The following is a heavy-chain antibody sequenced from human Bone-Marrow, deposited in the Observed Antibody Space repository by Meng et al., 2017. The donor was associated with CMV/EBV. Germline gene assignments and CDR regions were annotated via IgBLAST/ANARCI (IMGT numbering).Heavy chain of an antibody. CDR2: INPSGGST. Sequence: ASVKVSCKASGYIFTTYYMHWVRQAPGQGLEWMGIINPSGGSTSYAQKFQGRVTMTRDTSTSTVYMELSSLRSEDTAVYYCARERILENYYYGMDVWGQGTTVTVSS. V-gene: IGHV1-46*01. CDR3: ARERILENYYYGMDV. J-gene: IGHJ6*02. CDR1: GYIFTTYY. D-gene: IGHD3-3*01.